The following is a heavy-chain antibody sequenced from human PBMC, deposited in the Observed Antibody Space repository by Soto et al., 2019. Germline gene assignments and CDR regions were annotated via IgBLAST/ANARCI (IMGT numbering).Heavy chain of an antibody. D-gene: IGHD1-26*01. Sequence: PGGSLRLSCAASGFIFENFGMSWVRQAPGKGLEWISSISGSGFKKYYADSVKGRSTISRDNSKSTVYLELNNLSAEDTAVYHCAKNQGVELVPLATVAWLDPWGQGSLVTVYS. J-gene: IGHJ5*02. CDR2: ISGSGFKK. V-gene: IGHV3-23*01. CDR1: GFIFENFG. CDR3: AKNQGVELVPLATVAWLDP.